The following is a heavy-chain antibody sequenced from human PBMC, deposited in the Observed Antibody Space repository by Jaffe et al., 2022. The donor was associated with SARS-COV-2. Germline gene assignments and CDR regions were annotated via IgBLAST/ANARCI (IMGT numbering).Heavy chain of an antibody. Sequence: QVQLVQSGAEVKKPGASVKVSCKASGYTFTSYGISWVRQAPGQGLEWMGWISAYNGNTNYAQKLQGRVTMTTDTSTSTAYMELRSLRSDDTAVYYCARDLLSVAGTWGLDYYGMDVWGQGTTVTVSS. CDR2: ISAYNGNT. CDR1: GYTFTSYG. V-gene: IGHV1-18*01. D-gene: IGHD6-19*01. J-gene: IGHJ6*02. CDR3: ARDLLSVAGTWGLDYYGMDV.